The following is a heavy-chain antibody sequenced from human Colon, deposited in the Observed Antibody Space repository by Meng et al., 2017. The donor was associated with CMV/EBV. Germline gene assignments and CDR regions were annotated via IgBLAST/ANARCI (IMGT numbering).Heavy chain of an antibody. CDR3: ARERQVAAFDY. V-gene: IGHV3-30*04. CDR1: GFTFSSYA. D-gene: IGHD2-15*01. CDR2: TSYDGSNN. Sequence: GESLKISCVASGFTFSSYALFWVCQAPGKGLEWVAVTSYDGSNNYYADSVKGRFTISRDNSKNTLYLQMNSLKTEDTAVYYCARERQVAAFDYWGQGTLVTVSS. J-gene: IGHJ4*02.